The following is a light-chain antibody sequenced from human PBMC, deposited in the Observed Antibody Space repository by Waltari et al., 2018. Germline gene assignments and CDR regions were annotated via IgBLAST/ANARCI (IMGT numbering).Light chain of an antibody. CDR3: MQSLLALWT. Sequence: DIVMTQSPFSLPVTPGEPASLSCRSSQSLLHRNGNTYLDWDLQKPGQSPQLLVYLGSNRASGVPDRFSASGSGTDFTLKISRVEAEDVGVYYCMQSLLALWTFGQGTKVEIK. CDR2: LGS. V-gene: IGKV2-28*01. J-gene: IGKJ1*01. CDR1: QSLLHRNGNTY.